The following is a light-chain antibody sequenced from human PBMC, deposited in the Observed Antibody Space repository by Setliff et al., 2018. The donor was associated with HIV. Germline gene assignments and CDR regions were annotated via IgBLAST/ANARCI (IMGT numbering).Light chain of an antibody. CDR3: SLYTSNSMYV. J-gene: IGLJ1*01. V-gene: IGLV2-14*01. CDR2: EVT. Sequence: QSVLTQPASVSGSPGQSITISCTGTSSDVGGYNSVSWYQQHPGKAPKVIIYEVTDRPSGVSDRFSGSKSGNTASLTISGLQAEDEADYYCSLYTSNSMYVFGIGTKVTVL. CDR1: SSDVGGYNS.